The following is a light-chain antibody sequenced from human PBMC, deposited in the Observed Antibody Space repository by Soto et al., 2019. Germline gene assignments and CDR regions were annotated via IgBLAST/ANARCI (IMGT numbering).Light chain of an antibody. CDR1: ETIGYNY. Sequence: EIVLTQFPGTLSLSPGERANLSCRASETIGYNYIAWYQQRPGQAPTLLIYHASTRAPGIPDRFSGSGSGTDFTLTISRLEPGDFAVYYCQQYDTSYTFGPGTKLEI. J-gene: IGKJ2*01. CDR3: QQYDTSYT. CDR2: HAS. V-gene: IGKV3-20*01.